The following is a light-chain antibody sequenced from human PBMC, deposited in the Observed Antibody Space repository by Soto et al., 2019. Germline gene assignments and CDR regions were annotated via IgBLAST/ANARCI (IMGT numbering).Light chain of an antibody. J-gene: IGLJ1*01. CDR1: SSNIGAGYD. V-gene: IGLV1-40*01. CDR3: QSYDSSLSAYYV. Sequence: SALTQPPSVSGAPGQRVTISCTGSSSNIGAGYDVHWYQQLPGTAPKLPIYGNSTRPSGVPDRFSGSKSGTSASLAITGLQAEDEADYYCQSYDSSLSAYYVFGTGTKVTVL. CDR2: GNS.